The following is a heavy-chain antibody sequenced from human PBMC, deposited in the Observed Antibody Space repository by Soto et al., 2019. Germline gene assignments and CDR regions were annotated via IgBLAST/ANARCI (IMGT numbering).Heavy chain of an antibody. CDR3: ARRRIVEAAGGMDF. CDR2: IDPSDSYT. J-gene: IGHJ6*02. Sequence: GESLKISCKGSGYSFTSYWISWVRQMPGKGLEWMGRIDPSDSYTNYSPSFQGHVTISADKSISTAYLQWSSLKASDTAMYYWARRRIVEAAGGMDFWGQGPTVTVSS. D-gene: IGHD1-26*01. CDR1: GYSFTSYW. V-gene: IGHV5-10-1*01.